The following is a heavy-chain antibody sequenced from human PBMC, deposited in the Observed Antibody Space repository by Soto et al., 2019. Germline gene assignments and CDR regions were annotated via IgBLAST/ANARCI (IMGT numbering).Heavy chain of an antibody. CDR2: ILYDGSNE. D-gene: IGHD1-26*01. Sequence: GGALRLSCAASEVTFSRYPMTWVRQAPGKGLEWVAVILYDGSNEYYADSVNGRFTISRDNSKNTLYLQMNSLRAEDTAVYYCAKKECGELAYGMDGWGQGTTVTVSS. J-gene: IGHJ6*02. CDR3: AKKECGELAYGMDG. V-gene: IGHV3-30*18. CDR1: EVTFSRYP.